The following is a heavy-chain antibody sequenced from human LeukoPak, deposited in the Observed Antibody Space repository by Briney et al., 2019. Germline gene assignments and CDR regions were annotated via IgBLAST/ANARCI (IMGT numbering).Heavy chain of an antibody. V-gene: IGHV3-9*03. D-gene: IGHD3-16*01. CDR1: GFTFSSYE. Sequence: GGSLRLSCAASGFTFSSYEMNWFRQAPGKGLEWVSGISWNGDRKGYAESVKGRFTISRDKDFLYLQMNSLRVEDMALYYCAKDLLRNYYYYYMDVWGKGTTVSVS. CDR3: AKDLLRNYYYYYMDV. J-gene: IGHJ6*03. CDR2: ISWNGDRK.